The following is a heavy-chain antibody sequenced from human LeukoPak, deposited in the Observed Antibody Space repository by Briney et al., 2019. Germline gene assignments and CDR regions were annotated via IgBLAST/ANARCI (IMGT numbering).Heavy chain of an antibody. J-gene: IGHJ6*02. CDR1: GFTFSESW. V-gene: IGHV3-7*01. Sequence: GGSLRLSCAASGFTFSESWMSWGRQAPGKGLEWVANMNQDGGEKDYVDSSKGRFTISRDNATESLYLKMSSLRAADTAVYYCATYTHWVAGDVWGHGTTVTVSS. CDR2: MNQDGGEK. D-gene: IGHD3-16*01. CDR3: ATYTHWVAGDV.